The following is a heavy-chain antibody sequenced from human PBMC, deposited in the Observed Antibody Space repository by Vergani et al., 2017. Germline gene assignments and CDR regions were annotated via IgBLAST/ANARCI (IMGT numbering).Heavy chain of an antibody. CDR3: ASQPTYCSSTSCYVDY. J-gene: IGHJ4*02. V-gene: IGHV1-69*01. Sequence: QVQLVQSGAEVKKPGSSVKVSCKASGGTFSSYAISWVRQAPGQGLEWMGGIIPIFGTANYAQKFQSRVTITADESTSTAYMELSSLRSEDTAVYYCASQPTYCSSTSCYVDYWGQGTLVTVSS. CDR1: GGTFSSYA. D-gene: IGHD2-2*01. CDR2: IIPIFGTA.